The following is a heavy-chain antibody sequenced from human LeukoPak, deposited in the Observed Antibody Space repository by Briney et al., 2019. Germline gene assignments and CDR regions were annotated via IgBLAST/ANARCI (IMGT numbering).Heavy chain of an antibody. CDR3: ARGRYSSSGYLVGYFQH. D-gene: IGHD6-13*01. Sequence: PSETLSLTCAGYGGSFSGYYWSWIRQPPGKGLEWIGEINHSGSTNYNPSLKSRVTISVDTSKNQFSLKLGSVTAADTAVYYCARGRYSSSGYLVGYFQHWGQGTLVTVSS. CDR1: GGSFSGYY. CDR2: INHSGST. V-gene: IGHV4-34*01. J-gene: IGHJ1*01.